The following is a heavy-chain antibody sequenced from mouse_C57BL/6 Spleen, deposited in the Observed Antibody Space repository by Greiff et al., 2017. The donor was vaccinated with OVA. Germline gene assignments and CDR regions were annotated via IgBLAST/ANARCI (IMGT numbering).Heavy chain of an antibody. CDR1: GFSFNTYA. CDR2: LRSKSNNYAT. V-gene: IGHV10-1*01. Sequence: EVQRVESGGGLVQPKGSLKLSCAASGFSFNTYAMNWVRQAPGKGLEWVARLRSKSNNYATYYADSVKDRFTISRDDSESMLYLQMNNLKTEDTAMYYCVRPGLPDYYGSSPGWYFDVWGTGTTVTVSS. D-gene: IGHD1-1*01. J-gene: IGHJ1*03. CDR3: VRPGLPDYYGSSPGWYFDV.